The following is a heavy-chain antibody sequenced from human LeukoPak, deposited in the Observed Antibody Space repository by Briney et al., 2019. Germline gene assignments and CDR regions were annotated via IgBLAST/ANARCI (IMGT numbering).Heavy chain of an antibody. V-gene: IGHV3-30-3*01. CDR2: ISYDGSNK. Sequence: GGSLRLSCAASGFTFSSYAMHWVRQAPGKGLEWVAVISYDGSNKYYADSVKGRFTISRDNSKNTLYLQMNSLRGEDTAVYYCAKDRDPVVNTDYYYGMNVWGQGTTVTVSS. CDR1: GFTFSSYA. CDR3: AKDRDPVVNTDYYYGMNV. J-gene: IGHJ6*02. D-gene: IGHD4-17*01.